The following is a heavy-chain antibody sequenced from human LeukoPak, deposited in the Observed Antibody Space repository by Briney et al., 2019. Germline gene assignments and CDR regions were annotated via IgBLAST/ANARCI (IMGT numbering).Heavy chain of an antibody. J-gene: IGHJ3*02. CDR1: GFTFSTYV. CDR2: ISWNSGTI. CDR3: VKGAAYHLGDAFDI. V-gene: IGHV3-9*01. Sequence: GGSLRLSCAASGFTFSTYVMNWVRQAPGKGLEWVSGISWNSGTIGYADSVKGRFTISRDNAKNSLYLQMNSLRAEDTALYYCVKGAAYHLGDAFDIWGQGTMVTVSS. D-gene: IGHD2-15*01.